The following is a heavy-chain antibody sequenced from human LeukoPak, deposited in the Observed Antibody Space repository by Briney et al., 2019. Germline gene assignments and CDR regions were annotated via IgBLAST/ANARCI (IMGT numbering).Heavy chain of an antibody. V-gene: IGHV3-53*01. Sequence: GGSLRLSCAASGFTVSSNYMSWVRQAPGKGLEWVSVIYSGGSTYYADSVKGRFTISRDNSKSTLYLQMNSLRAEDTAVYYCASGSYYSSQLDYWGQGTLVTVSS. CDR2: IYSGGST. CDR3: ASGSYYSSQLDY. J-gene: IGHJ4*02. D-gene: IGHD3-10*01. CDR1: GFTVSSNY.